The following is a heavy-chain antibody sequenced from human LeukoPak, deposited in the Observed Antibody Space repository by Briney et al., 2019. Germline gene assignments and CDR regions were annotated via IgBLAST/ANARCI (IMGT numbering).Heavy chain of an antibody. CDR1: GGSFSGYY. J-gene: IGHJ6*02. Sequence: SETLSLTCAVYGGSFSGYYWSWVRQPPGKGLEWIGEINHSGSTNYNPSLKSRVTISVDTSKNQFSLKLSSVTAADTAVYYCARVGAYCSSTSCYNRPYYYYYYGMDVWGQGTTVTVSS. V-gene: IGHV4-34*01. CDR2: INHSGST. CDR3: ARVGAYCSSTSCYNRPYYYYYYGMDV. D-gene: IGHD2-2*02.